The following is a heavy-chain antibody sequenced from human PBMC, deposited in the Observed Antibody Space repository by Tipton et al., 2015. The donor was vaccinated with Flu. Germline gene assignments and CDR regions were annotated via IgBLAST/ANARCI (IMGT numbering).Heavy chain of an antibody. J-gene: IGHJ4*02. CDR1: GYSIRSAYY. V-gene: IGHV4-38-2*01. CDR3: AGEIFSYSSSWYDY. Sequence: GLVKPSETLSLTCSVSGYSIRSAYYWGWVRRPPGKGLEWIGTIYHSGTTYYNPSLKSRVTISVDRSKNQFSLKLSSVTAADTAVYYCAGEIFSYSSSWYDYWGQGTLVTVSS. D-gene: IGHD6-13*01. CDR2: IYHSGTT.